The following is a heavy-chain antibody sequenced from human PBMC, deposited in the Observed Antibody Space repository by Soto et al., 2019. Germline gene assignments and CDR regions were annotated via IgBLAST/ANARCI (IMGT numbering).Heavy chain of an antibody. J-gene: IGHJ4*02. CDR3: ARAVYDSSGYWGYYFDS. D-gene: IGHD3-22*01. Sequence: SQTLSLTCAISGDSVSSNSAAWNWIRQSPSRGLEWLGRTYYRSKWYNDYAVSVKSRITINPDTSKNQFSLQLNSVTPEDTAVYYCARAVYDSSGYWGYYFDSWGPGTLVTVSS. CDR1: GDSVSSNSAA. V-gene: IGHV6-1*01. CDR2: TYYRSKWYN.